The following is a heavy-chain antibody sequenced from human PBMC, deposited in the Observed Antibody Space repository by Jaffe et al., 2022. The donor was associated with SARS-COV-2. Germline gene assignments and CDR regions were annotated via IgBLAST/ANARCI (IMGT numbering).Heavy chain of an antibody. D-gene: IGHD3-10*01. V-gene: IGHV3-23*01. J-gene: IGHJ6*02. CDR3: AKDKETPYYYGSGSFYYYYGMDV. CDR1: GFTFSSYA. Sequence: EVQLLESGGGLVQPGGSLRLSCAASGFTFSSYAMSWVRQAPGKGLEWVSAISGSGGSTYYADSVKGRFTISRDNSKNTLYLQMNSLRAEDTAVYYCAKDKETPYYYGSGSFYYYYGMDVWGQGTTVTVSS. CDR2: ISGSGGST.